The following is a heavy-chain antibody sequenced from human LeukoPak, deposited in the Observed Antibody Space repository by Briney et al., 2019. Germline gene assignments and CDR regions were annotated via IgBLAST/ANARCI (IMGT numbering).Heavy chain of an antibody. Sequence: GGSLKLSCAASGFDFSGFYMHWVRQASGRGLECFSAISGSGGSTYYADSVKGRFTISRDNSRNTLYLQMNSLRAEDTAVYYCARGLGRELDGAFDIWGQGTMVTVSS. CDR2: ISGSGGST. CDR3: ARGLGRELDGAFDI. V-gene: IGHV3-23*01. CDR1: GFDFSGFY. D-gene: IGHD3-10*01. J-gene: IGHJ3*02.